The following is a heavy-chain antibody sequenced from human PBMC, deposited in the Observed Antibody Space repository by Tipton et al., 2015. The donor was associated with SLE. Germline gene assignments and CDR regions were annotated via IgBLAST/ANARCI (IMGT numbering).Heavy chain of an antibody. CDR1: GFTFSTYA. CDR2: ISYDGGNK. D-gene: IGHD3-10*01. CDR3: ARDLGRFYGSGSLIAY. J-gene: IGHJ4*02. Sequence: SLRLSCAASGFTFSTYAMHWVRQAPGKGPEWVAVISYDGGNKYYTDSVKGRFTLSRDNSKNTLYLQMITLRPEDTAVYYCARDLGRFYGSGSLIAYWGQGTLVTVSS. V-gene: IGHV3-30*04.